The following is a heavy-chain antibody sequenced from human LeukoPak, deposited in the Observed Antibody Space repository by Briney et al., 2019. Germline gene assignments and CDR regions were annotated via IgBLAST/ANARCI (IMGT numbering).Heavy chain of an antibody. CDR1: GGPISTYY. CDR3: ARDQDWFDP. J-gene: IGHJ5*02. Sequence: SETLSLTCTVSGGPISTYYWSWLRQPAGKGLEWIGRIYTSGSTNYNPSLKSRVTISVDTSKNQFSLKLSSVTAADTAVYDCARDQDWFDPWGQGTLVTVSS. V-gene: IGHV4-4*07. CDR2: IYTSGST.